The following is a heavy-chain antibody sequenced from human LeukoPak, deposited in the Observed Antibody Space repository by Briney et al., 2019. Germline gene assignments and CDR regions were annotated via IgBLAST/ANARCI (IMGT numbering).Heavy chain of an antibody. Sequence: SVKVSCKASGGTFSSHVINWVRQAPGQGLEWMGGILPIFGTAIYAQHFQGRLTITADESTNSAYMELNRLRSDDTAVYYCARAEDQGRYFDWLPGFDPWGQGTLVTVSS. J-gene: IGHJ5*02. CDR2: ILPIFGTA. CDR3: ARAEDQGRYFDWLPGFDP. D-gene: IGHD3-9*01. CDR1: GGTFSSHV. V-gene: IGHV1-69*01.